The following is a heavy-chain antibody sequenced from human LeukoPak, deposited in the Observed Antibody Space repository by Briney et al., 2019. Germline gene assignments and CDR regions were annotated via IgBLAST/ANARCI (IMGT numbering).Heavy chain of an antibody. D-gene: IGHD6-19*01. CDR3: ARDLSSGWYLSSASYYFDY. Sequence: GGSLRLSCAASGFTLSSYEMDWVRQAPGKGLEWVSYISSSGSTIKYADSVKGRFTISRDNAKNSLYLQMNSLRAEDTAVYYCARDLSSGWYLSSASYYFDYWGQGTLVTVSS. CDR2: ISSSGSTI. J-gene: IGHJ4*02. V-gene: IGHV3-48*03. CDR1: GFTLSSYE.